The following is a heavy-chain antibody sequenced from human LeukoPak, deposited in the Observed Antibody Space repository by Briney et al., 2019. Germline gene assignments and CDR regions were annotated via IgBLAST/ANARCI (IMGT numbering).Heavy chain of an antibody. J-gene: IGHJ6*02. Sequence: GGSLRLSCAASGFTFSDYYMSWIRQAPGKGLEGVSYISSSGSTIYYADAVKGRFTISRDNAKNSLYLQMNRLRAEDTAVYYCARDGSLRWGSGSDVWGQGTTVTVSS. CDR2: ISSSGSTI. CDR1: GFTFSDYY. D-gene: IGHD3-10*01. CDR3: ARDGSLRWGSGSDV. V-gene: IGHV3-11*01.